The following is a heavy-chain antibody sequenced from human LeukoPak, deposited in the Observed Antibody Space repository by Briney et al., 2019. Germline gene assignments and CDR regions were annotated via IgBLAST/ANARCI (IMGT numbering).Heavy chain of an antibody. Sequence: GGSLRLSCSASGFSVDSNYMNWVRQAPGKGLEWVSVIYSNGKEYYAESAKGRFAISRDISKNSLDLQMNRLRGEDTAVYYCARESPTSGIDSWGQGTLVIVSS. V-gene: IGHV3-53*01. J-gene: IGHJ5*01. D-gene: IGHD2-15*01. CDR1: GFSVDSNY. CDR3: ARESPTSGIDS. CDR2: IYSNGKE.